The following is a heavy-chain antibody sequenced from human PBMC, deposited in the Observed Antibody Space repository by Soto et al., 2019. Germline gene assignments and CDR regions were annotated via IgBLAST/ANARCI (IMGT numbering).Heavy chain of an antibody. J-gene: IGHJ4*02. V-gene: IGHV3-23*01. CDR3: AKDRRSSYGSGSYYTQNLDY. CDR1: GFTFSSYA. D-gene: IGHD3-10*01. Sequence: ESGGGLVQPGGSLRLSCAASGFTFSSYAMSWVRQAPGKGLEWVSAISGSGGSTYYADSVKGRFTISRDNSKNTLYLQMNSLRAEDTAVYYCAKDRRSSYGSGSYYTQNLDYWGQGTLVTVSS. CDR2: ISGSGGST.